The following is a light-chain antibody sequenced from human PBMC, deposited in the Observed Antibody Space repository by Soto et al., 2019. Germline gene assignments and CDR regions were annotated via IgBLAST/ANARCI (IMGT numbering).Light chain of an antibody. CDR2: DTF. CDR1: QSVDTF. CDR3: QGRTASPPFMYS. Sequence: EIVLTQSPATLSLSPGERATLSCRASQSVDTFLAWYQQKPGRTPRLLIYDTFNRATGIPPRFRGTGSGTDVTLTISRLEPDDFAVYYCQGRTASPPFMYSFGQGTQLEFK. J-gene: IGKJ2*01. V-gene: IGKV3-11*01.